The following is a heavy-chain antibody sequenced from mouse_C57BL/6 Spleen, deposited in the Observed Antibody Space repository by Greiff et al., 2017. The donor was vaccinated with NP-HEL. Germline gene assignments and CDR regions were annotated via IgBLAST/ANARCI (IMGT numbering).Heavy chain of an antibody. D-gene: IGHD1-1*01. J-gene: IGHJ2*01. CDR3: AREGDYGSSSPFCY. Sequence: EVQLQESGPGLVKPSQSLSLTCSVTGYSITSGYYWNWIRQFPGNKLEWMGYISYDGSNNYNPSLKNRISITRDTSKNQFFLKLNSVTTEDTATYYCAREGDYGSSSPFCYWGQGTTLTVSS. V-gene: IGHV3-6*01. CDR1: GYSITSGYY. CDR2: ISYDGSN.